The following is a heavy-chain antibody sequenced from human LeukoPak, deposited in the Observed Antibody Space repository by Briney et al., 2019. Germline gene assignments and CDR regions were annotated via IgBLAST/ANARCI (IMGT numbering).Heavy chain of an antibody. J-gene: IGHJ6*02. CDR3: AVATINYYYGMDV. Sequence: ASVKVSCKASGGTFSSYAISWVRQAPGPGLEWMGRIIPILGIANYAQKFQGRVTITADKSTSTAYMELSSLRSEDTAVYYCAVATINYYYGMDVWGQGTTVTVSS. CDR1: GGTFSSYA. V-gene: IGHV1-69*04. D-gene: IGHD5-24*01. CDR2: IIPILGIA.